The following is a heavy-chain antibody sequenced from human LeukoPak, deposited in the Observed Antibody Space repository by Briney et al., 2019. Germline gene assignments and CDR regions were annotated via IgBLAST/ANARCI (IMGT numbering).Heavy chain of an antibody. CDR2: IIPIFGTA. Sequence: SVKVSCKASGYTFTGYYIHWVRQAPGQGLEWMGGIIPIFGTANYAQKFQGRVTITADESTSTAYMELSSLRSEDTAVYYCARVGPSRDYWGQGTLVTVSS. CDR3: ARVGPSRDY. J-gene: IGHJ4*02. V-gene: IGHV1-69*13. CDR1: GYTFTGYY. D-gene: IGHD2-2*01.